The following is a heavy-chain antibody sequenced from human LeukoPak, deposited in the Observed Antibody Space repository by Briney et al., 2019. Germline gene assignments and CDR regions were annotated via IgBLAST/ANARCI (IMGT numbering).Heavy chain of an antibody. CDR1: GFTFSSYA. D-gene: IGHD3-22*01. V-gene: IGHV3-23*01. Sequence: PGGSLRLSCAASGFTFSSYAMSWVRQAPGKGLEWVSAISGSGGSTYYADSVKGRSTISRDNSKNTLYLQMNSLRAEDTAVYYCALNYYDSSGYWNKAPFDYWGQGTLVTVSS. CDR2: ISGSGGST. J-gene: IGHJ4*02. CDR3: ALNYYDSSGYWNKAPFDY.